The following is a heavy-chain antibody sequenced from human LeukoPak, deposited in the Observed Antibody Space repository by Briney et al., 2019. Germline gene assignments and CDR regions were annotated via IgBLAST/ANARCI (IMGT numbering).Heavy chain of an antibody. D-gene: IGHD4-17*01. CDR2: ISDSGDSI. V-gene: IGHV3-23*01. Sequence: GGSLRLSCAASGFTFSSYAMSWVRQAPGKGLEWVSAISDSGDSIYYADSVKGRFTISRDNSKNTLYLQVNSLRAEDTAVYSCAKETDYDRGVFDYWGQGTLVIVSS. J-gene: IGHJ4*02. CDR3: AKETDYDRGVFDY. CDR1: GFTFSSYA.